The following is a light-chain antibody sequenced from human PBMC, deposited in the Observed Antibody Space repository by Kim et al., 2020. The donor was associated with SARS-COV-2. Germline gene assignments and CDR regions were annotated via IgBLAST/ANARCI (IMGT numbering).Light chain of an antibody. V-gene: IGKV3-11*01. CDR2: ETS. CDR1: QRVGTS. Sequence: SPGQRATLSCRASQRVGTSLAWFQQKPGQAPRLLICETSNRATGIPARFSGSGSGTAFTLTISSLEPEDFAVYYCQQRYNWPLTFGGGTKVDIK. J-gene: IGKJ4*01. CDR3: QQRYNWPLT.